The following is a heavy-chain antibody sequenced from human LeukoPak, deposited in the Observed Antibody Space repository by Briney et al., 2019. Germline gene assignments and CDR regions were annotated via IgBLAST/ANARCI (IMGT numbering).Heavy chain of an antibody. V-gene: IGHV4-59*01. D-gene: IGHD3-10*02. J-gene: IGHJ4*02. CDR1: GGSISPYF. Sequence: SETLSLTCTVSGGSISPYFWSWMRQTPGKGLEWIGYISYTGGTNYNPALKSRVTISIDTSKNQLSLQLTSVTAADTAAYYCATDVRGLVPYYFDFWGQGTLVTVSS. CDR2: ISYTGGT. CDR3: ATDVRGLVPYYFDF.